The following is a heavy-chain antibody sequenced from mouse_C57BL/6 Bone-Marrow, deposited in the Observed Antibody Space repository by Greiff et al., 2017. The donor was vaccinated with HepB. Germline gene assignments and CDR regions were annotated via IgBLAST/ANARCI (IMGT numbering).Heavy chain of an antibody. CDR3: ARKVGGPMDY. J-gene: IGHJ4*01. CDR1: GYTFTSYG. V-gene: IGHV1-81*01. Sequence: QVHVKQSGAELARPGASVKLSCKASGYTFTSYGISWVKQRTGQGLEWIGEIYPRSGNTYYNEKFKGKATLTADKSSSTAYMELRSLTSEDSAVYFCARKVGGPMDYWGQGTSVTVSS. CDR2: IYPRSGNT. D-gene: IGHD1-1*01.